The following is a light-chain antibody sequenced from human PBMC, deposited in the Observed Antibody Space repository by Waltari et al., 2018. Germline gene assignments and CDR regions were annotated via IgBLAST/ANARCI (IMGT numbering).Light chain of an antibody. CDR2: KAS. CDR1: QSISYW. Sequence: DIQMTQSPSTLSASVGDRVTITCRASQSISYWLAWYQQQPGKAPKLLIQKASTLKSGVPSRFSGSGSGTEFTLTVTSLQPDDVATYFCQQYSSELYTFGQGTKLEI. V-gene: IGKV1-5*03. J-gene: IGKJ2*01. CDR3: QQYSSELYT.